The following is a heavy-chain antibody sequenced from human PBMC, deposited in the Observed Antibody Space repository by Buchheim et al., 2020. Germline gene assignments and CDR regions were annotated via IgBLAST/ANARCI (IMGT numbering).Heavy chain of an antibody. Sequence: EVHLLESGGGLVQPGGSLRLSCAASGFTFSIYAMSWVRQAPGKGLEWVSDISGSGGSTYYADSAKGRFTISRDNPTNTLYLQMSSLRAEDTAVYYCAKDGISGYSQHWGQGTL. CDR2: ISGSGGST. V-gene: IGHV3-23*01. J-gene: IGHJ1*01. CDR1: GFTFSIYA. D-gene: IGHD5-12*01. CDR3: AKDGISGYSQH.